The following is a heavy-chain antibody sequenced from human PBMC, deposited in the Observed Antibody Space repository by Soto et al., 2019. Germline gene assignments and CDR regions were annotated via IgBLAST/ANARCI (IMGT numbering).Heavy chain of an antibody. J-gene: IGHJ4*02. CDR1: GGTFSSYT. CDR3: ARVERYCSSTSCYRGFDY. Sequence: QVQLVQSGAEVKKPGSSVKVSCKASGGTFSSYTISWVRQAPGQGLEWMGRIIPILGIANYAQKFQGRVTIPADKSTSTAYMELSSLRSEDTAVYYCARVERYCSSTSCYRGFDYWGQGTLVTVSS. D-gene: IGHD2-2*01. CDR2: IIPILGIA. V-gene: IGHV1-69*02.